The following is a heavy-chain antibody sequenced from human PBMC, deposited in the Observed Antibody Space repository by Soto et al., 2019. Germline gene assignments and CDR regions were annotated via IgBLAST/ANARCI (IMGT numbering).Heavy chain of an antibody. CDR2: ISYDGSNK. V-gene: IGHV3-30-3*01. J-gene: IGHJ6*02. D-gene: IGHD3-22*01. Sequence: QVQLVESGGGMVQPGRSLRLSCAASGFTFSSYAMHWVRQAPGKGLEWVAVISYDGSNKYYADSVKGRFTISRDNSKNTLYLQMNSLRAEDTAVYYCARTMTYYYDSSGYSDYYYYGMDVWGQGTTVTVSS. CDR3: ARTMTYYYDSSGYSDYYYYGMDV. CDR1: GFTFSSYA.